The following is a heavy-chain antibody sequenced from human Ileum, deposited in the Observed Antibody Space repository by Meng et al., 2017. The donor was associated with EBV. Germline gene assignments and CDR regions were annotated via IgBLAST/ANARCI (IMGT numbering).Heavy chain of an antibody. V-gene: IGHV4-28*01. Sequence: QVQIQGAGPGLVKPSYTLARTYAVSGYSISSTNWWGWSRQPPGKGLEWIGYIYYSWSTSNNPSLKSRVTMSVDTSKNQFSLNLNSVTAVDTAVYYCARNVPGTSAYYDWGQGTLVTVSS. D-gene: IGHD3-22*01. CDR3: ARNVPGTSAYYD. CDR1: GYSISSTNW. J-gene: IGHJ4*02. CDR2: IYYSWST.